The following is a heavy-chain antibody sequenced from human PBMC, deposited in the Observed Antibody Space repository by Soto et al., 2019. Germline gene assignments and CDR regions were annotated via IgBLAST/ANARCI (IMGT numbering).Heavy chain of an antibody. Sequence: SETLSLTCTVSGCSISSGGYYWSWMRQHPGKGLEWIGYIYYSGSTYYNPSLKSRVTISVDTSKNQFSLKLSSVTAADTAVYYCARDKREYSSSGAAXDIWGQGTMVTVSS. CDR3: ARDKREYSSSGAAXDI. CDR1: GCSISSGGYY. CDR2: IYYSGST. D-gene: IGHD6-6*01. J-gene: IGHJ3*02. V-gene: IGHV4-31*03.